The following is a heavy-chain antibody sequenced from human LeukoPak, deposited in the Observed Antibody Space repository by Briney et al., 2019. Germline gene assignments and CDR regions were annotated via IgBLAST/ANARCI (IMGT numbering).Heavy chain of an antibody. CDR2: IYYSGST. CDR3: ARHVNIVVVVAAPYYYYMDV. D-gene: IGHD2-15*01. Sequence: SQTLSLTFTVSGDSINTGGYYWNWIRQHPGKGLEWIGYIYYSGSTYYNPSLKSRVTISVDTSKNQFSLKLSSVTAADTAVYYCARHVNIVVVVAAPYYYYMDVWGKGTTVTVSS. V-gene: IGHV4-31*03. CDR1: GDSINTGGYY. J-gene: IGHJ6*03.